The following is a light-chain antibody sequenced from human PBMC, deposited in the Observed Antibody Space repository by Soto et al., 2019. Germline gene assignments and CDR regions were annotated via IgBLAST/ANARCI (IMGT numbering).Light chain of an antibody. Sequence: DNQMTQSPSSLSASVGDRVTIICRASQSVSTRLAWYQQKPGKAPKVLIYDASSLESGVPSRFSGSGSGTEFTLTISSLQPDDFATYYCQQYNSYSWTFGQGTKVDIK. CDR2: DAS. CDR3: QQYNSYSWT. J-gene: IGKJ1*01. CDR1: QSVSTR. V-gene: IGKV1-5*02.